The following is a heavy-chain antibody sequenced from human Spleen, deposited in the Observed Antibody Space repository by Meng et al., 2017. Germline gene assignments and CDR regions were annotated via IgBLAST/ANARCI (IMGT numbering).Heavy chain of an antibody. CDR2: ISGSAGTT. V-gene: IGHV3-23*01. Sequence: GGSLRLSCVASRFTFTSYAMSWVRQAPGKGLEWVSAISGSAGTTYYADSVKGRFTISRDKSDNTLYLQMNSLRAEDTAVYYCGKDSRGVDAFDIWGQGTMVTVSS. J-gene: IGHJ3*02. CDR3: GKDSRGVDAFDI. D-gene: IGHD3-10*01. CDR1: RFTFTSYA.